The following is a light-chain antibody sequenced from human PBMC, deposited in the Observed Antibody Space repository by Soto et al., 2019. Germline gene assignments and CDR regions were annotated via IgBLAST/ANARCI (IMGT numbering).Light chain of an antibody. V-gene: IGLV4-69*01. CDR2: LNSDGSH. J-gene: IGLJ2*01. CDR3: QTWGTGIV. Sequence: QPVLTQSPSASASLGAAVKLTCTLDSGHSSKPIAWHQQLPEQCPRYLMKLNSDGSHREGAGIPDSFAGYRCGAERYLTISGHQSEGEADYYCQTWGTGIVFGGGTTVTVL. CDR1: SGHSSKP.